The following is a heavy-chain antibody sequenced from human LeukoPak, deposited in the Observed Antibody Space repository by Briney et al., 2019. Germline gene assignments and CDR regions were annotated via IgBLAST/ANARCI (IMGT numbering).Heavy chain of an antibody. CDR2: IYTNGST. Sequence: SETLSLTCTVSGGSISSYYWSWIRQPPGKGLEWIGYIYTNGSTNYNPSLKSRVTISVDTSKNQFSLKLSSVTAADTAAYYCAGHRFGELDYWGQGTLVTVSS. J-gene: IGHJ4*02. CDR1: GGSISSYY. CDR3: AGHRFGELDY. V-gene: IGHV4-4*09. D-gene: IGHD3-10*01.